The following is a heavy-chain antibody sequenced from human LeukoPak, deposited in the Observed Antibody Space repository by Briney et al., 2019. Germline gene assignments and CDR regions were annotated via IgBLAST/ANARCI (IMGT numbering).Heavy chain of an antibody. J-gene: IGHJ4*02. CDR1: GFTLSSYE. D-gene: IGHD2-21*01. CDR3: AKGSFRNFDY. Sequence: AGGSLRLSCTVSGFTLSSYEMSWIRQAPGKGLEWVSSIDYSGGSSYYADSVKGRFTISRDDSKYTLYLQLNSLRAEDTAVYYCAKGSFRNFDYWGQGTLVTVSS. CDR2: IDYSGGSS. V-gene: IGHV3-23*01.